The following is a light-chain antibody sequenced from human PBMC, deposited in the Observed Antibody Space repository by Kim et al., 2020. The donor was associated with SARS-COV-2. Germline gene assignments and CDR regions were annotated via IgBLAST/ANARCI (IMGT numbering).Light chain of an antibody. V-gene: IGKV3-11*01. CDR2: DAA. J-gene: IGKJ4*01. CDR1: HNVDIS. Sequence: PGESATLSGRASHNVDISLAWYQQTPGRPPRLLIYDAAIRAAGIPDRFSASGSGTDFTLTIGSLAPEDFAVYYCQQRGNWPPALTFGGGTKVDIK. CDR3: QQRGNWPPALT.